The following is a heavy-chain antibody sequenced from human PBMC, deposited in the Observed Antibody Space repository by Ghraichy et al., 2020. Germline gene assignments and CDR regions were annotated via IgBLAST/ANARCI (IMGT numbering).Heavy chain of an antibody. D-gene: IGHD3-22*01. CDR3: ARSRHYYDSSGYLYYFDY. Sequence: GSLRLSCAASGFTFSSYSMNWVRQAPGKGLEWVSYISSSSSTIYYADSVKGRFTISRDNAKNSLYLQMNSLRDEDTAVYYCARSRHYYDSSGYLYYFDYWGQGTLVPGS. CDR1: GFTFSSYS. CDR2: ISSSSSTI. J-gene: IGHJ4*02. V-gene: IGHV3-48*02.